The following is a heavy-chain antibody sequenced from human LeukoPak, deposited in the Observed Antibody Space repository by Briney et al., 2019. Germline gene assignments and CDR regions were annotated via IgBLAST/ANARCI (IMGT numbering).Heavy chain of an antibody. CDR3: AMETSTGWFY. CDR1: GFTFGNYA. V-gene: IGHV3-23*01. D-gene: IGHD6-19*01. CDR2: TRGSGVGT. J-gene: IGHJ4*02. Sequence: PGGSLRLSCAASGFTFGNYAMTWVRQAPGKGLEWVSTTRGSGVGTYYADSVKGRFTISRGNSKNTLYLQVNSLRADDTAVYYCAMETSTGWFYWGQGTLVTVSS.